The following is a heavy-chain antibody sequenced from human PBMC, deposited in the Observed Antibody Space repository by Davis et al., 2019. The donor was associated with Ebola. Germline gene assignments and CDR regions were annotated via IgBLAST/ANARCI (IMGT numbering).Heavy chain of an antibody. Sequence: MPSETLSLTCTVSGDSISTYYWSWTRQPPGKGLEWFGYIHYSGRTNYNPSLKSRVTRSVDTSKNQFSLRLSSITTADAAVYYCARGTGGVATLNSWGQGTLVTVSS. J-gene: IGHJ4*02. CDR1: GDSISTYY. D-gene: IGHD3-16*01. V-gene: IGHV4-59*01. CDR2: IHYSGRT. CDR3: ARGTGGVATLNS.